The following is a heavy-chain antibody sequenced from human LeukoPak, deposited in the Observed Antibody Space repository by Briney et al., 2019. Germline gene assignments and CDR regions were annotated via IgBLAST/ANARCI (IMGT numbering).Heavy chain of an antibody. D-gene: IGHD5-18*01. V-gene: IGHV1-2*02. Sequence: ASVKVSCKASGYTFTGYYMNWVRQAPGQGLEWMGWINPNSGGTNYAQKFQGRVTMTRDTSISTAYMELSRLRSDDTAVYYCARGSYTASHRRVYYFDYWGQGTLVTVSS. CDR3: ARGSYTASHRRVYYFDY. CDR2: INPNSGGT. J-gene: IGHJ4*02. CDR1: GYTFTGYY.